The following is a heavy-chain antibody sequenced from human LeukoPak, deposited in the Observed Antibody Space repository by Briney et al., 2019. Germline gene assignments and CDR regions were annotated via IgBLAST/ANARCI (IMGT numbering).Heavy chain of an antibody. CDR3: ARARRTTMIVVVITDYYYYYMDV. J-gene: IGHJ6*03. V-gene: IGHV1-8*01. CDR2: MNPNSGNT. Sequence: ASVKVSCKASGGTFSRNAISWVRQAPGQGLEWMGWMNPNSGNTGYAQKFQGRVTMTRNTSISTAYMELSSLRSEDTAVYYCARARRTTMIVVVITDYYYYYMDVWGKGTTVTISS. D-gene: IGHD3-22*01. CDR1: GGTFSRNA.